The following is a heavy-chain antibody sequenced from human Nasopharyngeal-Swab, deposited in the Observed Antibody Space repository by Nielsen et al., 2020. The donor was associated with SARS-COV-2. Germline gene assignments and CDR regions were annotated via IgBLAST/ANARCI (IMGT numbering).Heavy chain of an antibody. CDR3: ARDQLGDTAMVTLDY. CDR2: ISYDGSNK. D-gene: IGHD5-18*01. Sequence: GGSLRLSCAASGFTFSSYAMHWVRQAPGKGLEWVAVISYDGSNKYYADSVKDRFTISRDNSKNTLYLQMNSLRAEDTAVYYCARDQLGDTAMVTLDYWGQGTLVTVSS. J-gene: IGHJ4*02. V-gene: IGHV3-30*04. CDR1: GFTFSSYA.